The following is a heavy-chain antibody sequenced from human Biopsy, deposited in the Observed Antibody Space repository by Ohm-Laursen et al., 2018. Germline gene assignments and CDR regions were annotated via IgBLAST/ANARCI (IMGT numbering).Heavy chain of an antibody. V-gene: IGHV4-38-2*01. CDR1: GYSVTNDYY. CDR2: IYYDGIT. J-gene: IGHJ6*02. D-gene: IGHD5-12*01. Sequence: SETLSLTCVVSGYSVTNDYYWGWIRQPPGKGLEWIGNIYYDGITYYNPSLKSRVAMSVDTSKNQFSLRLTSVTAADTAVYYRARVAGGYAYYYGMDVWGQGTTVIVSS. CDR3: ARVAGGYAYYYGMDV.